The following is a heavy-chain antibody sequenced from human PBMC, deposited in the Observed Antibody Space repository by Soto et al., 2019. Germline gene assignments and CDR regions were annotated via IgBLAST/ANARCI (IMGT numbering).Heavy chain of an antibody. D-gene: IGHD6-6*01. CDR1: GGSISSYY. Sequence: QVQLQESGPGLVKPSETLSLTCTVSGGSISSYYWSWIRQPPGKGLEWIGYIYYSGSTNYNPSRKSRVTISVDTSKNQFSLKLSSVTAADTAVYYCARVKEGIAARDYYYYGMDVWGQGTTVTVSS. V-gene: IGHV4-59*01. CDR2: IYYSGST. J-gene: IGHJ6*02. CDR3: ARVKEGIAARDYYYYGMDV.